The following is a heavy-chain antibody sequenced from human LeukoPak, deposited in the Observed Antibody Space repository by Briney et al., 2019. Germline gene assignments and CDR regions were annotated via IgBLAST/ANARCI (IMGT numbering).Heavy chain of an antibody. CDR3: ARPAYYYGSGSYFPFDY. J-gene: IGHJ4*02. D-gene: IGHD3-10*01. Sequence: PSETLSLTCTVSGGSITSYYWSWIRQPPGKGLEWIGFVSHSGSTNYNPSLKSRVTISVDTSKNQFSLKLSSVTAADTAVYYCARPAYYYGSGSYFPFDYWGQGTLVTVSS. CDR2: VSHSGST. CDR1: GGSITSYY. V-gene: IGHV4-59*08.